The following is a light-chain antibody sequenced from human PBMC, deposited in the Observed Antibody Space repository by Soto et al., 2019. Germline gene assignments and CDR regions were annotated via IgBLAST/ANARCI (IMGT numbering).Light chain of an antibody. Sequence: QSALTQPASVSGSPGQSITISCTGTRSDVGGYNYVSWYQQHPGKAPKFMIYDVSNRPSGVSNRFSGSKSGNTASLTISGLQAEDEADYYCCSYTTSNTXQIVFGTGTKVTVL. V-gene: IGLV2-14*01. J-gene: IGLJ1*01. CDR2: DVS. CDR1: RSDVGGYNY. CDR3: CSYTTSNTXQIV.